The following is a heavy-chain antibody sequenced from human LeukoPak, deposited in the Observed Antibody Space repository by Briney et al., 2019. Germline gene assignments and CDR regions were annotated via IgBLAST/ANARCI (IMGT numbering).Heavy chain of an antibody. CDR3: AKDGILLMVRGVMDLDY. J-gene: IGHJ4*02. D-gene: IGHD3-10*01. CDR2: IRYDGSNK. CDR1: GFTFSSYG. V-gene: IGHV3-30*02. Sequence: GRSLRLSCAASGFTFSSYGMHWVRQAPGKGLEWVAFIRYDGSNKYYADSVKGRFTISRDNSKNTLYLQMNSLRAEDTAVYYCAKDGILLMVRGVMDLDYWGQGTLVTVSS.